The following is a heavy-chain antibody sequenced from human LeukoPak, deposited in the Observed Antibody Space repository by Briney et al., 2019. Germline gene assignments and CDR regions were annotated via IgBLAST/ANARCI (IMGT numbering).Heavy chain of an antibody. J-gene: IGHJ6*03. CDR3: ARGGIVPTYYYYMDV. Sequence: SVKVSCKASGYTFTSYDINWVRQATGQGLEWMGGIIPIFGTANYAQKFQGRVTITTDESTSTAYMELSSLRSEDTAVYYCARGGIVPTYYYYMDVWGQGTTVTVSS. V-gene: IGHV1-69*05. CDR1: GYTFTSYD. D-gene: IGHD2-2*01. CDR2: IIPIFGTA.